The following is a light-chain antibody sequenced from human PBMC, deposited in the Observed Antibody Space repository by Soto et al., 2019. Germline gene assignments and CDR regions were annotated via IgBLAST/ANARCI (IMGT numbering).Light chain of an antibody. CDR1: QGMNNY. J-gene: IGKJ5*01. V-gene: IGKV1-9*01. CDR3: QQRSTYPVT. CDR2: EAS. Sequence: DIQLTQSPSWLSTSVGDRVTITCRASQGMNNYLAWYQQKPGKAPKLLIYEASTLESGVPSRFSGSGSGTEFTLTISSLQTEDFANYYCQQRSTYPVTFGQGTRLEI.